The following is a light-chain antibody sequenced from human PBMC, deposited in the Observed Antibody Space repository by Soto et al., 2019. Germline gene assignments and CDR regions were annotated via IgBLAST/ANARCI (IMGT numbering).Light chain of an antibody. CDR1: SSDVGGYNY. V-gene: IGLV2-14*03. CDR2: DVS. J-gene: IGLJ1*01. CDR3: CSHTLRTTPWL. Sequence: QSVLTQPASVSGSPGQSITISCTGTSSDVGGYNYVSWYQQHPGKAPKLMIYDVSDRPSGISNRFSASKSGNTASLTISGLQAEDESDYYCCSHTLRTTPWLFGSGTNSTVL.